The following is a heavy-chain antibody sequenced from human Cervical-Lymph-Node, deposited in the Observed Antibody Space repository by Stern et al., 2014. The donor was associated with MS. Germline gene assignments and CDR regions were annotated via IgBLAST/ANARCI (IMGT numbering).Heavy chain of an antibody. CDR1: GYKFSIYW. CDR3: ARQTTAWASDV. D-gene: IGHD1-14*01. Sequence: VQLVQSGAELIRPGESLKISCKGSGYKFSIYWIAWVRQMPGKGLEWMGIIYPGDSETRYSPSFQGQVTMSADKSTSPAYLQWSSLNAADTARYFCARQTTAWASDVWGQGTLVTVSS. V-gene: IGHV5-51*01. J-gene: IGHJ4*02. CDR2: IYPGDSET.